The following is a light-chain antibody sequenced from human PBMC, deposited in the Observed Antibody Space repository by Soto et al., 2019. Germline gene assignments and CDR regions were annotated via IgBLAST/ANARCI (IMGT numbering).Light chain of an antibody. CDR3: QQYGSSSYT. J-gene: IGKJ2*01. CDR1: QSISSSY. V-gene: IGKV3-20*01. Sequence: EIVLTQSPGTLSVSPGERATLSCRASQSISSSYLTWYQHKPGQAPRLLFYGASSRATGIPDRFSGSGSGTDFTLTISSLEPEDFAVYYCQQYGSSSYTFGQGTQLEIK. CDR2: GAS.